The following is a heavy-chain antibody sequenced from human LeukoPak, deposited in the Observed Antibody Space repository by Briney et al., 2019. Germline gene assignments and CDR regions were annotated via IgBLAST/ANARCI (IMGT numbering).Heavy chain of an antibody. CDR2: ISGGGSST. Sequence: GGSLRLSXAASGFTFSSYAMSWVSQAPGEGLEWVSGISGGGSSTYYADSVKGRFTISRDNSKNTLYLQVNSLRADDTAVYYCAKMDFGSGSYYILNSPDYWGQGTLVTVSS. CDR3: AKMDFGSGSYYILNSPDY. CDR1: GFTFSSYA. V-gene: IGHV3-23*01. J-gene: IGHJ4*02. D-gene: IGHD3-10*01.